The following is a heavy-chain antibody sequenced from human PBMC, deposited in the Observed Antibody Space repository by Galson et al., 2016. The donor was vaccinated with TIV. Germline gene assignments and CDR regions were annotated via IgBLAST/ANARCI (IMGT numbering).Heavy chain of an antibody. CDR1: GFSLTTSQMC. Sequence: PALVKPTQTLTLTCTFSGFSLTTSQMCVNWIRQSPGKALEWLARIDWVDDKFYITSLKTRLTISKDTSKNQVVLTMTNMDPMDTGTYYCARGIVKRDFYDLDVWGQWTTVTVPS. CDR2: IDWVDDK. J-gene: IGHJ6*02. D-gene: IGHD1-26*01. V-gene: IGHV2-70*17. CDR3: ARGIVKRDFYDLDV.